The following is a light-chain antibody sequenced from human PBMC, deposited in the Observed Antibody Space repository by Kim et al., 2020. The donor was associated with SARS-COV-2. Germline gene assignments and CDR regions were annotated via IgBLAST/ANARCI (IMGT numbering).Light chain of an antibody. V-gene: IGLV1-47*01. CDR3: ASWDDGLNGPV. CDR1: KSNIGNNF. Sequence: GQRFTISCSGSKSNIGNNFVYWYQQFPGAAPKLLVYRNHERPSGVPDRFSGSKSDTSASLAITGLRSTDEADYYCASWDDGLNGPVFGGGTQLTVL. J-gene: IGLJ3*02. CDR2: RNH.